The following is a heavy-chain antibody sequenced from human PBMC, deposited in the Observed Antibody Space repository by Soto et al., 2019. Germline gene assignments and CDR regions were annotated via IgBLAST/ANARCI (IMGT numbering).Heavy chain of an antibody. CDR2: IIPIFGTA. CDR3: APEGDYYDSSGYLTPVF. V-gene: IGHV1-69*13. D-gene: IGHD3-22*01. J-gene: IGHJ4*02. Sequence: GASVKVSCKASGGTFSSYAISWVRQAPGQGLEWMGGIIPIFGTANYAQKFQGRVTITADESTSTAYMELSSLRSEDTAVYYCAPEGDYYDSSGYLTPVFWGQGTLVTVS. CDR1: GGTFSSYA.